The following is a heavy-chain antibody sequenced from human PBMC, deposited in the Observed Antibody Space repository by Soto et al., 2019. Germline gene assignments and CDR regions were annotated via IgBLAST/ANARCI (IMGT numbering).Heavy chain of an antibody. CDR1: GGSFIGYY. D-gene: IGHD3-9*01. J-gene: IGHJ5*02. CDR2: INHSGST. V-gene: IGHV4-34*01. Sequence: SETLSLTCAVYGGSFIGYYCIWIRHPPLKWLEWIVEINHSGSTNYNPSLKSRVTISVDTSKNQFSLKLSSVTAADTAVYYCARTGLRYFDWLLYNNWFDPWGQGTLVTVSS. CDR3: ARTGLRYFDWLLYNNWFDP.